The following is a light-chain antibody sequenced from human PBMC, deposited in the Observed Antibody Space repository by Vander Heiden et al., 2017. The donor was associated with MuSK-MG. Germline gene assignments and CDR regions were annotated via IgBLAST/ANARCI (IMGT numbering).Light chain of an antibody. CDR1: QSVTSSNY. CDR2: SAF. CDR3: KQDGQTPST. J-gene: IGKJ5*01. V-gene: IGKV3-20*01. Sequence: EIVLKQSPGTLSCSPGESATLPFRASQSVTSSNYFACYGQKPGQAPRLLIDSAFRRATGIPDRFTGGGSGTDFTLTIRRLEPEDFAVYYCKQDGQTPSTFGQGTRVEIK.